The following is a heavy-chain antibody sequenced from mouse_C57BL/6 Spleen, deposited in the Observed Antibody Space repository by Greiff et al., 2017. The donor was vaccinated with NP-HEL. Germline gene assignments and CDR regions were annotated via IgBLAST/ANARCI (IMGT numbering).Heavy chain of an antibody. V-gene: IGHV1-26*01. J-gene: IGHJ1*03. CDR2: INPNNGGT. CDR3: ARVEDYDGYYVRYFDV. Sequence: EVQLQQSGPELVKPGASVKISCKASGYTFTDYYMNWVKQSHGKSLEWIGDINPNNGGTSYNQKFKGKATLTVDKSSSTAYMELRSLTSEDSAVYYCARVEDYDGYYVRYFDVWGTGTTVTVSS. D-gene: IGHD2-3*01. CDR1: GYTFTDYY.